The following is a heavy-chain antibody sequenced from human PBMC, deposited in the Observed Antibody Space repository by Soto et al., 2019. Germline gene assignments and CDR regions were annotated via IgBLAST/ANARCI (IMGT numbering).Heavy chain of an antibody. CDR3: AKLPLLVHDFVDSVPH. Sequence: ELQLLESGGGLVQPGGSLRLSCAASGFTFSTCAMSWVHQPPGKGLEWVSSISGSGASTYYADSVKDRCTISRDNSKNTLYLQTNRLSLEDTAVYYCAKLPLLVHDFVDSVPHWGQGTLVSVSS. CDR1: GFTFSTCA. CDR2: ISGSGAST. D-gene: IGHD3-9*01. J-gene: IGHJ4*02. V-gene: IGHV3-23*01.